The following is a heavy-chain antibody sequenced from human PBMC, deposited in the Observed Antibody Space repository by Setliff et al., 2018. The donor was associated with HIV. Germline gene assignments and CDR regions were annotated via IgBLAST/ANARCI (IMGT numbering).Heavy chain of an antibody. CDR2: IRYDGNNE. CDR1: GFTFSTYG. D-gene: IGHD3-3*02. CDR3: TRKLAPGHGMDV. Sequence: GGSLRLSCAASGFTFSTYGMHWVRQAPGMGLEWVAFIRYDGNNENYVDSVKGRFTISRDNAKNSLYLQMDSLRVEDTTVYYCTRKLAPGHGMDVWGQGTTVTVSS. V-gene: IGHV3-30*02. J-gene: IGHJ6*02.